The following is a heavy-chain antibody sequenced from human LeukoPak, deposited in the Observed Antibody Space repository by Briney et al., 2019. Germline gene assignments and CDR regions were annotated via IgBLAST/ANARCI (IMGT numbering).Heavy chain of an antibody. CDR3: AKAGFVGYYDFWSGYYIDY. V-gene: IGHV3-23*01. J-gene: IGHJ4*02. CDR2: ISGSGADT. CDR1: GFTFSSYA. Sequence: GGSLRLSCAGSGFTFSSYAMSWVRQAPGKGLEWVSAISGSGADTYYADSVKGRFTISRDNSKNTLYLQMNSLRAEDTAVYYCAKAGFVGYYDFWSGYYIDYWGQGTLVTVSS. D-gene: IGHD3-3*01.